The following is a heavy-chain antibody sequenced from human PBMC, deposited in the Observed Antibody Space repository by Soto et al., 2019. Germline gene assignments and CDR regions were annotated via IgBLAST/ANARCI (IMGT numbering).Heavy chain of an antibody. CDR2: IWYDGSNK. Sequence: PGGSLGLSCAASGFTFSSYGMHWVRQAPGKGLEWVAVIWYDGSNKYYADSVKGRFTISRDNSKNTLYLQMNSLRAEDTAVYYCARGTYSSGWNGMDVWGQGTTVTVSS. V-gene: IGHV3-33*01. D-gene: IGHD6-19*01. J-gene: IGHJ6*02. CDR3: ARGTYSSGWNGMDV. CDR1: GFTFSSYG.